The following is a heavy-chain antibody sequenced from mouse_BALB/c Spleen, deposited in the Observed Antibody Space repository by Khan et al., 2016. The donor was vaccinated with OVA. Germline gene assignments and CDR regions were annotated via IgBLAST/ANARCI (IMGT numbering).Heavy chain of an antibody. D-gene: IGHD2-14*01. CDR3: GRDGAYHRNDGWFAY. J-gene: IGHJ3*01. CDR2: INPSNGYT. V-gene: IGHV1-4*01. CDR1: GYTFTSYS. Sequence: VQLQQSGAELARPGASVKMSCKASGYTFTSYSIHWLKKRPGQGLEWIGYINPSNGYTNYNQKFKDKATLTTDKSSTTAYLQLSSLTSDDSAVYDCGRDGAYHRNDGWFAYWGQRTLVTVSA.